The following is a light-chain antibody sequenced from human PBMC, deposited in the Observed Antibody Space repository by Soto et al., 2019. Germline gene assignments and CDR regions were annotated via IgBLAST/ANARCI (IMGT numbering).Light chain of an antibody. CDR2: DAS. V-gene: IGKV1-33*01. J-gene: IGKJ3*01. CDR1: EDIRNS. Sequence: DIQMTQSPSSLSASVGDRVTITCQANEDIRNSLHWYQQKPGKAPNLLIYDASNVETGVPSRFSGSGFGTDFTFTISSLQPEDVATYYCLQYGDLPVTFGPGTKVDI. CDR3: LQYGDLPVT.